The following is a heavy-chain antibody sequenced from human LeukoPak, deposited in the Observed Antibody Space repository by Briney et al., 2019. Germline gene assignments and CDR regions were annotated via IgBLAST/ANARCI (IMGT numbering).Heavy chain of an antibody. J-gene: IGHJ4*02. CDR3: ARDYGDYETDVDFDY. V-gene: IGHV1-2*02. CDR1: GYTFSGHY. Sequence: ASVKVSCKASGYTFSGHYIHWVRQAPGQGLEWMGWINPNSGGTNYAQKFQGRVTMTRDTSISTAYMELSRLRSDDTAVYYCARDYGDYETDVDFDYWGQGTLVTVSS. D-gene: IGHD4-17*01. CDR2: INPNSGGT.